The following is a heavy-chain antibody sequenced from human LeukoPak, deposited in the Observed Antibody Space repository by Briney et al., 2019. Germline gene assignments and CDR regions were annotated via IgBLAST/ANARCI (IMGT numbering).Heavy chain of an antibody. CDR2: ISTTGTTI. V-gene: IGHV3-48*02. CDR1: GFTFSACH. J-gene: IGHJ4*02. Sequence: GGSLRLSCAASGFTFSACHINWVRQAPGKGLEWISYISTTGTTIHYADSVKGRFAISRDNAKSSLYLQMNSLRDEDTAVYYCARVWQDYSGVDYWGQGTLVTVSS. D-gene: IGHD2-21*01. CDR3: ARVWQDYSGVDY.